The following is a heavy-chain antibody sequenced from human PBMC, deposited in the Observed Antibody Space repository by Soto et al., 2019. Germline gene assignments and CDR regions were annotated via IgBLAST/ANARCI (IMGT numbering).Heavy chain of an antibody. J-gene: IGHJ4*02. CDR3: ARAPKVSGSAQTRPDF. D-gene: IGHD6-6*01. Sequence: SETLSLTCSLYSGSLSGYYWSWIRQPPGKGLEWIGEISPSGTTHYSPSLKSRVSISVDTSKNQFSLNLTSLTAAETAVYYCARAPKVSGSAQTRPDFWGQGSLVTVSS. V-gene: IGHV4-34*01. CDR2: ISPSGTT. CDR1: SGSLSGYY.